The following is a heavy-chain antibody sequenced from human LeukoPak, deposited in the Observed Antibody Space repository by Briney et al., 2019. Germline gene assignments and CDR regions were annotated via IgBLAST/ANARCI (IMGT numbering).Heavy chain of an antibody. CDR2: ISSSSSYI. D-gene: IGHD5-18*01. CDR1: GFTFSSYS. Sequence: GGSPRLSCEVSGFTFSSYSMNWVRQAPGKGLEWVSSISSSSSYIYYADSVKGRFTISRDNAKNSLYLQMNSLRAEDTAVYYCARSPRSPYSYGSFWFDPWGQGTLVAVSS. CDR3: ARSPRSPYSYGSFWFDP. V-gene: IGHV3-21*01. J-gene: IGHJ5*02.